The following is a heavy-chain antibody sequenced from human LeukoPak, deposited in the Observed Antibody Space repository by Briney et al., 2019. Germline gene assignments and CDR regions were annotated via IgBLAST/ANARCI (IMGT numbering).Heavy chain of an antibody. Sequence: GGSLRLSCAASGFIVSSNYMSWVRQAPGKGLEWVSVIYSDGRTYYADSVKGRFTISRDDSKNTLYLQMNSLRAEDTAVYYCVEGGAARFDYWGQGTLVTVSS. J-gene: IGHJ4*02. CDR1: GFIVSSNY. D-gene: IGHD5-18*01. CDR3: VEGGAARFDY. CDR2: IYSDGRT. V-gene: IGHV3-66*01.